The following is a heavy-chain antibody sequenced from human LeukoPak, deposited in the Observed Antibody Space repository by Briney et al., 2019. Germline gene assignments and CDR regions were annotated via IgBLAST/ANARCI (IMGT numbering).Heavy chain of an antibody. Sequence: PGGSLRLSCAASGFTFDDYAMHWVRQAPGKGLEWVSGISWNSGSIGYADSVKGRFTISRDNAKNSLYLQMNSLRAEDTAVYYCAKGSAAAGLFDYWGQGTLVTVSS. J-gene: IGHJ4*02. D-gene: IGHD6-13*01. CDR1: GFTFDDYA. CDR3: AKGSAAAGLFDY. CDR2: ISWNSGSI. V-gene: IGHV3-9*01.